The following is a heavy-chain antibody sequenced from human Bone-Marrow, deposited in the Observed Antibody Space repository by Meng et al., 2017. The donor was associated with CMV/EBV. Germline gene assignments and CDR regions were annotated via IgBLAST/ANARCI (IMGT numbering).Heavy chain of an antibody. Sequence: GESLKISCAASGFTFSSYWMSWVRQAPGKGLEWVANIKQDGSEKYYVDSVKGRFTISRDNAKNSLYLQMNSLRAEDTAVYYCARDFLGYCSSTSCLSGYYYYYGMDVWGQGNTVTVSS. V-gene: IGHV3-7*01. D-gene: IGHD2-2*03. CDR2: IKQDGSEK. CDR3: ARDFLGYCSSTSCLSGYYYYYGMDV. CDR1: GFTFSSYW. J-gene: IGHJ6*02.